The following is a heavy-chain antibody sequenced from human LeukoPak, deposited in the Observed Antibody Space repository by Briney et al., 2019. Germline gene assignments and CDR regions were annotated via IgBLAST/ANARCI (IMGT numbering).Heavy chain of an antibody. J-gene: IGHJ6*02. CDR1: GGSFSPYY. Sequence: SETLSLTCNVSGGSFSPYYWSWVRQPAGKGLEWIGRIYASGSVSSSGSTNYNPSLKSRVTMSVDTSKKQFSLRLNSVTAADTAVYYCAREKTVLHYYYGMDVWGQGTTVTVSS. CDR2: IYASGSVSSSGST. V-gene: IGHV4-4*07. D-gene: IGHD4-17*01. CDR3: AREKTVLHYYYGMDV.